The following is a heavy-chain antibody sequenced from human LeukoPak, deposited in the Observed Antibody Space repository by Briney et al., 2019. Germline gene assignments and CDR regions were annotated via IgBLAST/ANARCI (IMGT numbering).Heavy chain of an antibody. J-gene: IGHJ3*02. D-gene: IGHD3-22*01. V-gene: IGHV3-11*01. Sequence: PGGSLRLSCAASGFTFSDYYMSWIRQAPGKGLEWVSYISSSGSTIYYADSVKGRFTISRDNAKNSLYLQMNSLRAEDTAAYYCARESALLGYYDSSGYYNNDAFDIWGQGTMVTVSS. CDR1: GFTFSDYY. CDR3: ARESALLGYYDSSGYYNNDAFDI. CDR2: ISSSGSTI.